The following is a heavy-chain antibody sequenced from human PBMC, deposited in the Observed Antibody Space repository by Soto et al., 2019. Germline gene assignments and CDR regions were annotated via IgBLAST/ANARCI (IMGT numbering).Heavy chain of an antibody. CDR3: AREHAMVRGVTTYYYYGTEV. D-gene: IGHD3-10*01. CDR2: IYYSGST. CDR1: GGSISSYY. J-gene: IGHJ6*04. V-gene: IGHV4-59*01. Sequence: PSETLSLTCTVSGGSISSYYWSWIRQPPGKGLEWIGYIYYSGSTNYNPSLKSRVTVSVYTSKNQFSLKLSSVTAADTAVYYCAREHAMVRGVTTYYYYGTEVWGKGNTVNVSA.